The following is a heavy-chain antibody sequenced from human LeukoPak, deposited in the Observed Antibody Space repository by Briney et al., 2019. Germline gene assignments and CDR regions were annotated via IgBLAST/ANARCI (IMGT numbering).Heavy chain of an antibody. Sequence: SETLSLTCSVSGGSISTYYWSWIRQPPGRGLEWIGYIYYSGSTNYNPSLKRRVTLSVDTSKNQFSLKLSPVTAADTAVYYCARGQTGGYVDYFDYWGQGTLVTVPS. CDR3: ARGQTGGYVDYFDY. J-gene: IGHJ4*02. CDR1: GGSISTYY. D-gene: IGHD5-12*01. CDR2: IYYSGST. V-gene: IGHV4-59*01.